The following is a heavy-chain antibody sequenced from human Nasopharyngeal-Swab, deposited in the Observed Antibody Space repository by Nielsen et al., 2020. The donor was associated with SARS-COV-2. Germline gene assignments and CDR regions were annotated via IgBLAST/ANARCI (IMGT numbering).Heavy chain of an antibody. V-gene: IGHV1-8*01. Sequence: ASVKVSCKAFGYTFTSYDINWVRQATGQGLEWMGWMNPNSGNTGYAQKFQGRVTMTRNTSISTAYMELSSLRSEDTAVYYCARDTRMSYYYYYGMDVWGQGTTVTVSS. CDR1: GYTFTSYD. CDR3: ARDTRMSYYYYYGMDV. D-gene: IGHD2-15*01. CDR2: MNPNSGNT. J-gene: IGHJ6*02.